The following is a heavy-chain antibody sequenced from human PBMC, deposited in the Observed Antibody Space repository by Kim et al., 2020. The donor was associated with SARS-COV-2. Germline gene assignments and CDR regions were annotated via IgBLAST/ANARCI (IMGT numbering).Heavy chain of an antibody. J-gene: IGHJ3*02. V-gene: IGHV4-59*01. D-gene: IGHD6-19*01. CDR3: ARDPVAGNDAFDI. CDR1: GGSISSYY. Sequence: SETLSLTCTVSGGSISSYYWSWIRQPPGKGLEWIGYIYYSGSTNYNPSLKSRVTISVDTSKNQFSLKLSSVTAADTAVYYCARDPVAGNDAFDIWGQG. CDR2: IYYSGST.